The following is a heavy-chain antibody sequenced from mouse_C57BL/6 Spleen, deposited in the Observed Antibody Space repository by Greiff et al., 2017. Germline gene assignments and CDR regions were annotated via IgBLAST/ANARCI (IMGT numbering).Heavy chain of an antibody. Sequence: EVKLLESGPGLVKPSQSLSLTCSVTGYSITSGYYWNWIRQFPGNKLEWMGYISYDGSNNYNPSLKNRISITRDTSKNQFFLKLNSVTTEDTATYYCARSPYDGYYFYWYFDVWGTGTTVTVSS. V-gene: IGHV3-6*01. J-gene: IGHJ1*03. CDR3: ARSPYDGYYFYWYFDV. D-gene: IGHD2-3*01. CDR1: GYSITSGYY. CDR2: ISYDGSN.